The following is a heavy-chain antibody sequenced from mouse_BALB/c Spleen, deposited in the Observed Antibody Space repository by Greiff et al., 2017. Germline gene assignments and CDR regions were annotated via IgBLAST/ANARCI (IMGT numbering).Heavy chain of an antibody. J-gene: IGHJ3*01. V-gene: IGHV14-1*02. D-gene: IGHD1-1*01. CDR1: GFNINDYY. CDR2: IDPENGNT. CDR3: AGYYSGSSWFAY. Sequence: VQLQQSGAELVRPGALVKLSCKASGFNINDYYMHWVKQRPEQGLEWIGWIDPENGNTIYDPKFQGKASITADTSSNTAYLQLSSLTSEDTAVYYCAGYYSGSSWFAYWGQGTLVTVSA.